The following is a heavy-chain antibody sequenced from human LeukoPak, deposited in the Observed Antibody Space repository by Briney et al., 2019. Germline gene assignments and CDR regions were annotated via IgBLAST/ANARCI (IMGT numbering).Heavy chain of an antibody. V-gene: IGHV3-23*01. D-gene: IGHD6-19*01. Sequence: SGGSLRLSCAASGFTFSSYAMSWVRQAPGKGLEWVSAISGSGGSTYYADSVKGRFTISRDNSKNTLYLQMNSLRTEDTAVYYCAKFYSSGYSYYYYGMDVWGQGTTVTVSS. J-gene: IGHJ6*02. CDR1: GFTFSSYA. CDR2: ISGSGGST. CDR3: AKFYSSGYSYYYYGMDV.